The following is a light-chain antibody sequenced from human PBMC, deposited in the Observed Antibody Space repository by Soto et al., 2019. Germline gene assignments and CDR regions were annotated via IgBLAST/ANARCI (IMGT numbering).Light chain of an antibody. CDR1: QSISTW. CDR2: DAS. V-gene: IGKV1-5*01. CDR3: QQYSSYSWM. Sequence: DIQMAQSPSTLSASVGDRVTITCRASQSISTWLAWYQQKPGKALKLLIYDASTLRSGVPSRFSGSGSGTEFTLTISSLQPDDFATYYGQQYSSYSWMFGQGTKVDIK. J-gene: IGKJ1*01.